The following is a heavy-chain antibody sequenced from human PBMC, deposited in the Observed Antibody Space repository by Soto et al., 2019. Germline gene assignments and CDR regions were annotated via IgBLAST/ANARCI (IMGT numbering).Heavy chain of an antibody. D-gene: IGHD6-13*01. CDR2: INHSGST. CDR1: GGSFGGYY. Sequence: PSETLALTCAVYGGSFGGYYWSWIRQPPGKGLEWIGEINHSGSTNYNPSLKSRVTISVDTSKNQFSLKLSSVTAADTAVYYCARAIIAAAGLRFDYWGQGTLVTVSS. V-gene: IGHV4-34*01. CDR3: ARAIIAAAGLRFDY. J-gene: IGHJ4*02.